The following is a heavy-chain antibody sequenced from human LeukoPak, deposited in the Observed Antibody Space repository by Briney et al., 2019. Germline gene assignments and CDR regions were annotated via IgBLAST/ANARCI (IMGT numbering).Heavy chain of an antibody. J-gene: IGHJ4*02. CDR3: AKDPQGRVVATIFLI. CDR2: ISGSGGST. D-gene: IGHD5-12*01. Sequence: AGGSLRLSCAASGFTFSSYAMSWVRQAPGKGLEWVSAISGSGGSTYYADSVKGRFTISRDNSKNTLYLQMNSLRAEDTAVYYCAKDPQGRVVATIFLIWGQGTLVTVSS. V-gene: IGHV3-23*01. CDR1: GFTFSSYA.